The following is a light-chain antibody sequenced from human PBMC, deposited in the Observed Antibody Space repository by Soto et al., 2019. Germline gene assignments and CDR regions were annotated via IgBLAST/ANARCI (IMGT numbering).Light chain of an antibody. V-gene: IGKV1-5*03. CDR1: QSIFSW. CDR2: KAS. CDR3: QQYHSLPFT. J-gene: IGKJ3*01. Sequence: IQMTQSPSTLSASVGDRVSITCRASQSIFSWLAWYQQKPGKAPKLLIYKASSLESGVPSRYSGSGSGTEFTLTISGLQPDDLATYYCQQYHSLPFTFGPGTTVDIK.